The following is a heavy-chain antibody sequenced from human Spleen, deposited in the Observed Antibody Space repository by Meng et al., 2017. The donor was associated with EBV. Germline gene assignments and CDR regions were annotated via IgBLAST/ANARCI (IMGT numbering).Heavy chain of an antibody. CDR2: SDHTGGT. Sequence: QVPLQQWGAGLLRPSETLSLTCSVSGESCIDNYWSWIRQSPGKGLEWIGESDHTGGTNYNPSLMSRVTISVDTSKNQFSLNLNSVTAADTAVYYCARGCSSTNCNSDFDYWGQGTLVTVSS. CDR1: GESCIDNY. J-gene: IGHJ4*02. CDR3: ARGCSSTNCNSDFDY. V-gene: IGHV4-34*01. D-gene: IGHD2-2*01.